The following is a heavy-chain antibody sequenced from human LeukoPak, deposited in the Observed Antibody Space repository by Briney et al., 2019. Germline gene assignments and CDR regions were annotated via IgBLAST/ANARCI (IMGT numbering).Heavy chain of an antibody. D-gene: IGHD2-2*01. CDR1: GYTFTGYY. CDR3: ARDPGGICSSTSCSLFDY. Sequence: ASVKVSCKASGYTFTGYYMHWVRQAPGQGLEWMGWINPNSGGTNYAQKFQGWVTMTRDTSISTAYMELSRLRSDDTAVYYCARDPGGICSSTSCSLFDYWGQGTLVTVSS. CDR2: INPNSGGT. J-gene: IGHJ4*02. V-gene: IGHV1-2*04.